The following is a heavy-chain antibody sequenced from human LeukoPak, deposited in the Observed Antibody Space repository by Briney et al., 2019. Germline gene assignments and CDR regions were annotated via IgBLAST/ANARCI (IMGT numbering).Heavy chain of an antibody. Sequence: PGESLRLSCEASGFTFSNYAMSWVRQAPGKGLEWVAFIRYDGSNKYYADSVKGRFTISRDNSKNTLYLQMNSLRAEDTAVYYCAKAGRIAARPTGYYFDYWGQGTLVTVSS. J-gene: IGHJ4*02. CDR1: GFTFSNYA. CDR2: IRYDGSNK. CDR3: AKAGRIAARPTGYYFDY. V-gene: IGHV3-30*02. D-gene: IGHD6-6*01.